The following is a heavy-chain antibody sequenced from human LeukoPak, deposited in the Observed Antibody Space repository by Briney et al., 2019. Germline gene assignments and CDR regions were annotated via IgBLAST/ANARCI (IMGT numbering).Heavy chain of an antibody. Sequence: ASVKVSCKASGYTFTSYYMHWVRQAPGQGLEWMGIINPSGGSTSYAQKFQGRVTMTRDTSTSTVYMELSSLRSEDTAVYYCARESPVFYYDSSGYYGYWGQATLVTVSS. CDR1: GYTFTSYY. CDR2: INPSGGST. D-gene: IGHD3-22*01. V-gene: IGHV1-46*01. CDR3: ARESPVFYYDSSGYYGY. J-gene: IGHJ4*02.